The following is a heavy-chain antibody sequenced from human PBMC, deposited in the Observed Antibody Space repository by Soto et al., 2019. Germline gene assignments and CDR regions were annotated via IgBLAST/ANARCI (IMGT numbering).Heavy chain of an antibody. Sequence: ASVKVSCKASGYTFTSYDINWVRQATGQGLEWMGWMNPNSGNTGYAQKFQGRVTMTRNTSISTAYMELSSLRSEDTAVYYCARGVSALYHKGVHWFDPWGQGTLVTVSS. CDR1: GYTFTSYD. D-gene: IGHD3-16*01. CDR2: MNPNSGNT. J-gene: IGHJ5*02. CDR3: ARGVSALYHKGVHWFDP. V-gene: IGHV1-8*01.